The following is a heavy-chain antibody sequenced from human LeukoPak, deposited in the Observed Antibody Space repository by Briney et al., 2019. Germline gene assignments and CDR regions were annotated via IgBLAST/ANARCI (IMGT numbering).Heavy chain of an antibody. V-gene: IGHV4-39*07. Sequence: SETLSLTCTVSGGSINSSSYYWVWIRQPPGKGLEWMGSIYYSGSTYYNPSLKSRVTISVDTSKNQSSLKLRSVTAADTAVYYCARRRSGWFSNWFDPWGQGTLVTVSS. CDR3: ARRRSGWFSNWFDP. J-gene: IGHJ5*02. CDR2: IYYSGST. CDR1: GGSINSSSYY. D-gene: IGHD6-19*01.